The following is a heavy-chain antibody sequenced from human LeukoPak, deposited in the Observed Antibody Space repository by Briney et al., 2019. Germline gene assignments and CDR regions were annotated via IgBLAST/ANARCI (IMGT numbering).Heavy chain of an antibody. Sequence: GGSLRLSCAASGFTFSSYWMSWVRQAPGKGLEWVANIKQDGSEKYYVDSVKGRFTISRDNAKNSLYLQMNSLRAEDTAVYYCARDSIGGYVWGSPGDLDYWGQGTLVTVSS. D-gene: IGHD3-16*01. V-gene: IGHV3-7*01. CDR2: IKQDGSEK. CDR1: GFTFSSYW. CDR3: ARDSIGGYVWGSPGDLDY. J-gene: IGHJ4*02.